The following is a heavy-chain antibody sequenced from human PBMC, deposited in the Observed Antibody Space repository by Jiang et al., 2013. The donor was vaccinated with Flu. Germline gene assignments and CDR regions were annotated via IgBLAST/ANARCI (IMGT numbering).Heavy chain of an antibody. J-gene: IGHJ4*02. Sequence: VQLLESGGGLVQPGGSLRLSCAASGFTFSSYEMNWVRQAPGKGLEWVSYISNSGGTIYYADSVKGRFTISRDNAKNSLYLQMNSLRAEDTAVYYCAGLMITFGGVIDEGYWGQGTLVTVSS. V-gene: IGHV3-48*03. CDR3: AGLMITFGGVIDEGY. D-gene: IGHD3-16*02. CDR1: GFTFSSYE. CDR2: ISNSGGTI.